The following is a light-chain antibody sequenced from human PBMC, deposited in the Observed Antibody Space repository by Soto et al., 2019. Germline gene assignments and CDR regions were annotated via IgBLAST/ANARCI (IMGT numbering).Light chain of an antibody. CDR1: QSISSW. CDR3: QQYNSYWT. CDR2: DAS. J-gene: IGKJ1*01. V-gene: IGKV1-5*01. Sequence: IHMTQSPSTLSASVGDRVTIACRASQSISSWLAWYQQKPGKAPKLLIYDASSLESGVPSRFSGSGSGTELTLTISSLQPDDFATYYCQQYNSYWTFGQGTKVDI.